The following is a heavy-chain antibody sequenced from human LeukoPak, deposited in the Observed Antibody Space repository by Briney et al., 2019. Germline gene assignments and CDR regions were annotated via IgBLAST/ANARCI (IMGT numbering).Heavy chain of an antibody. CDR2: IWADGTHE. J-gene: IGHJ3*02. D-gene: IGHD3-10*01. CDR1: GFTFSSYG. CDR3: AINHYGSNSDIFDI. V-gene: IGHV3-33*01. Sequence: GGSLRLSCAGSGFTFSSYGMHWVRQAPGKGLEWVAVIWADGTHEDYIDSVKGRFTISRDNSKNTLYLQMNSLRADDTAVYYCAINHYGSNSDIFDIWGQGAMVTVSS.